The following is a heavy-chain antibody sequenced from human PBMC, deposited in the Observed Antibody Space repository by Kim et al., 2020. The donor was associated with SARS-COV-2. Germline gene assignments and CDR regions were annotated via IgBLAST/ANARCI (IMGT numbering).Heavy chain of an antibody. D-gene: IGHD3-3*01. Sequence: GGSLRLSCAASGFTVSSNYMSWVRQAPGKGLEWVSVIYSGGSTYYADSVKGRFTISRDNSKNTLYLQMNSLRAEDTAVYYCARGRDYDFWSGYYPYYYYYGMDVWGQGTTVTVSS. CDR1: GFTVSSNY. CDR3: ARGRDYDFWSGYYPYYYYYGMDV. V-gene: IGHV3-53*01. J-gene: IGHJ6*02. CDR2: IYSGGST.